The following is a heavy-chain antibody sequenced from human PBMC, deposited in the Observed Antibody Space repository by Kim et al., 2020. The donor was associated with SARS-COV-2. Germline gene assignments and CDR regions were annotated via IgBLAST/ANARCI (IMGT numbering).Heavy chain of an antibody. CDR2: IIPILGIA. D-gene: IGHD3-10*01. CDR3: ARAGMVRGVSPYYFDY. V-gene: IGHV1-69*04. CDR1: GGTFSSYA. Sequence: SVKVSCKASGGTFSSYAISWVRQAPGQGLEWMGRIIPILGIANYAQKFQGRVTITADKSTSTAYMELSSLRSEDTAVYYCARAGMVRGVSPYYFDYWGQ. J-gene: IGHJ4*02.